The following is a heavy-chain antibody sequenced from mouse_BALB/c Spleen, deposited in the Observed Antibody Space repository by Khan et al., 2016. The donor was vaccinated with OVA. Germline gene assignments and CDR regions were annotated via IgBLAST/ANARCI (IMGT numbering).Heavy chain of an antibody. CDR2: IIYTGYT. CDR1: GDSITSGY. V-gene: IGHV3-8*02. J-gene: IGHJ3*01. D-gene: IGHD2-12*01. Sequence: EVQLVESGPSLVKPSQTLSLTCSVTGDSITSGYWNWIRKFPGNKLEYMGYIIYTGYTYYNPSLKSRISITRHTSKNQYYLQLNSVTDEDTATCYCARSTYRYAFVYWGQGTLVTVSA. CDR3: ARSTYRYAFVY.